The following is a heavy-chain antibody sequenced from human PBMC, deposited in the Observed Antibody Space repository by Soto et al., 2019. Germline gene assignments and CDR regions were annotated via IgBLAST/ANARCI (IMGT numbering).Heavy chain of an antibody. V-gene: IGHV4-31*03. D-gene: IGHD6-13*01. CDR1: GGSISSGGYY. CDR3: ARPSGYSSSRYVGTPCDFDL. CDR2: IYSSRST. J-gene: IGHJ2*01. Sequence: QVQLQESGPGLVKPSQTLSLTCTVSGGSISSGGYYWSWIRQHPGKGLEWIGYIYSSRSTYYNPSLPGRGPISLDTSKHQFALTLSSVTAADTCVYYLARPSGYSSSRYVGTPCDFDLWGRGTLVTVSS.